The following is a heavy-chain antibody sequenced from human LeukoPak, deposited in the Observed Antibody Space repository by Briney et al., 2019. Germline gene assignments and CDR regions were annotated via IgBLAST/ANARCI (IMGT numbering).Heavy chain of an antibody. V-gene: IGHV7-4-1*02. D-gene: IGHD3-16*01. CDR3: ARHDDDDDFDY. J-gene: IGHJ4*02. Sequence: ASVKVSCKASGYTFIRYAINWLRQVPGQGLEWMGWINMYTANPAYAQGFTERFVFSLDTSVSTAYLEISNLKAEDTAVYYCARHDDDDDFDYWGQGTLVTVSS. CDR1: GYTFIRYA. CDR2: INMYTANP.